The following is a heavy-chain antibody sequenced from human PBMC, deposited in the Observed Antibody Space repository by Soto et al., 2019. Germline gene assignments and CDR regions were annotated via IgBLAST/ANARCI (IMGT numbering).Heavy chain of an antibody. CDR1: GYTLTELS. CDR2: FDPEDGET. CDR3: ATDNSLGYCSSTSCHDAVDI. V-gene: IGHV1-24*01. Sequence: ASVKVSCKVSGYTLTELSMHWVRQAPGKGLEWMGGFDPEDGETIYAQKFQGRVTMTEDTSTDTAYMELSSLRSEDTAVYYCATDNSLGYCSSTSCHDAVDIWGQGTMVTVSS. D-gene: IGHD2-2*01. J-gene: IGHJ3*02.